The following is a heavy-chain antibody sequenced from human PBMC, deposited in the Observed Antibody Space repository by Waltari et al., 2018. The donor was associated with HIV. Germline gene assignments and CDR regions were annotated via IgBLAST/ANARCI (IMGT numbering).Heavy chain of an antibody. CDR2: INAGNGNT. V-gene: IGHV1-3*01. CDR1: GYTFTSYA. Sequence: QVQLVQSGAEVKKPGASVKVSCKASGYTFTSYAMHWVRQAPGQRLEWMGWINAGNGNTKYSQKFQGRVTITRDTSASTAYMELSSLRSEDTAVYYCARDRLFGEDPPNGMDVWGQGTTVTVSS. J-gene: IGHJ6*02. CDR3: ARDRLFGEDPPNGMDV. D-gene: IGHD3-10*02.